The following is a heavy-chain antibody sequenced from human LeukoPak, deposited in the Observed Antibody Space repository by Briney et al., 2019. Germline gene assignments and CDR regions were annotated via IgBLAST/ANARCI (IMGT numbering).Heavy chain of an antibody. CDR1: GYTFTDYN. J-gene: IGHJ5*02. V-gene: IGHV1-2*02. D-gene: IGHD3-16*01. CDR3: TRDRLGGSGWFDP. CDR2: MNPNSGGA. Sequence: GASVKVSCKASGYTFTDYNIHWVRQAPGQGLGWMGWMNPNSGGASYAQKFQGRVTMTRDTSISTAYMELSGVRSDDTAVYYCTRDRLGGSGWFDPWDQGTLVTVSS.